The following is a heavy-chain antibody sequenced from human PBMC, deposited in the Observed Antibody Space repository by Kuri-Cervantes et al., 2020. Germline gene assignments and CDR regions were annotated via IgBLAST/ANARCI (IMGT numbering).Heavy chain of an antibody. V-gene: IGHV3-7*01. CDR1: GFTFSTYW. J-gene: IGHJ4*02. D-gene: IGHD3-10*01. Sequence: GESLKISCAASGFTFSTYWMSWVRQAPGRGLEWVASINKDGSETYYVDSVKGRFTISRDNAKNSLYLQMNNLRGEDTAVYYCARDGAYYYGSGTYPGFLDYWGQGTLVTVSS. CDR3: ARDGAYYYGSGTYPGFLDY. CDR2: INKDGSET.